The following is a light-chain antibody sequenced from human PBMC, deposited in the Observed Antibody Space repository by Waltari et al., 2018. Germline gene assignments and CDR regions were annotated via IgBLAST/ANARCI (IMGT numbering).Light chain of an antibody. CDR2: EDS. Sequence: ALTQPPSVSVSPGQTATITCSGDKLGNTYVSWYQQPSGQPPLLVIYEDSGRPSGIPGRFSGDNSGNTATLTIGDTQSVDEADYFCQARGNNDVVFGGGTKLTVL. V-gene: IGLV3-1*01. CDR3: QARGNNDVV. CDR1: KLGNTY. J-gene: IGLJ3*02.